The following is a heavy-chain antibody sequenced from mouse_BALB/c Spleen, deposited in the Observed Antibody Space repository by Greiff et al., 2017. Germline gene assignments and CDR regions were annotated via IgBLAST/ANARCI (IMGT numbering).Heavy chain of an antibody. V-gene: IGHV5-12-1*01. CDR1: GFAFSSYD. Sequence: EVKLMESGGGLVKPGGSLKLSCAASGFAFSSYDMSWVRQTPEKRLEWVAYISSGGGSTYYPDTVKGRFTISRDNAKNTLYLQMSSLKSEDTAMYYCARHPLFDYYGSYWFAYWGQGTLVTVSA. J-gene: IGHJ3*01. CDR2: ISSGGGST. D-gene: IGHD2-1*01. CDR3: ARHPLFDYYGSYWFAY.